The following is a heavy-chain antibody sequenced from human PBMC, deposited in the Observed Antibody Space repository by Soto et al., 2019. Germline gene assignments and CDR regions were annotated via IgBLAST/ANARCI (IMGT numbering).Heavy chain of an antibody. J-gene: IGHJ6*02. Sequence: GGSLRLSCAASGFTFSNAWMSWVRQAPGKGLEWVGRIKSKTDGGTTDYAAPVKGRFTISRDDSKNTLYLQMNSLKTEDTAVYYCTTDSATPYYDFWSGCLPAEGFGPGTYYYYGMDVWGQGTTVTVSS. CDR1: GFTFSNAW. CDR2: IKSKTDGGTT. V-gene: IGHV3-15*01. D-gene: IGHD3-3*01. CDR3: TTDSATPYYDFWSGCLPAEGFGPGTYYYYGMDV.